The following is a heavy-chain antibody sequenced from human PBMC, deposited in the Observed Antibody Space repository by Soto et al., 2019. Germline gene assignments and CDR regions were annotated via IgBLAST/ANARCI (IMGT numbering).Heavy chain of an antibody. Sequence: SETLSLTCTVSGGSISSGGYYWSWIRQHPGKGLEWIGYIYYSGSTYYNPSLKSRVTISVDTFKNQFSLKLSSVTAADTAVYYCARDPGYCISTSCPYYYGMDVWGQGTTVTVSS. CDR3: ARDPGYCISTSCPYYYGMDV. CDR2: IYYSGST. CDR1: GGSISSGGYY. D-gene: IGHD2-2*01. V-gene: IGHV4-31*03. J-gene: IGHJ6*02.